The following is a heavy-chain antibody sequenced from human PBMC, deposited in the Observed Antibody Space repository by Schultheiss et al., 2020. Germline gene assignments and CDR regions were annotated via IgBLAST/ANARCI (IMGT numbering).Heavy chain of an antibody. CDR3: AREGTGYSSGWRSN. CDR2: IYHSGST. D-gene: IGHD6-19*01. Sequence: SETLSLTCAVSGGSISSGGYSWSWIRQPPGKGLEWIGYIYHSGSTYYNPSLKSRVTISVDTSKNQFSLKLSSVTAADTAVYYCAREGTGYSSGWRSNWGQGTLVTVSS. V-gene: IGHV4-30-2*01. CDR1: GGSISSGGYS. J-gene: IGHJ4*02.